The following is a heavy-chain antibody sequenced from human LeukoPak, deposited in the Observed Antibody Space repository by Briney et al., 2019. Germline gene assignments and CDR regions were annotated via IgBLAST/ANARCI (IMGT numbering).Heavy chain of an antibody. CDR2: INYTGRT. V-gene: IGHV4-34*01. Sequence: SETLSLTCAVYGGSFTEYHWSWIRQPPGKSLEWIGEINYTGRTHYNPSLTSRVTISIDMSERQFSLRLTSVTAADTAVYYCAIERRVEVSARQTVAFDMWAQGTMVIVSS. J-gene: IGHJ3*02. CDR3: AIERRVEVSARQTVAFDM. CDR1: GGSFTEYH. D-gene: IGHD5/OR15-5a*01.